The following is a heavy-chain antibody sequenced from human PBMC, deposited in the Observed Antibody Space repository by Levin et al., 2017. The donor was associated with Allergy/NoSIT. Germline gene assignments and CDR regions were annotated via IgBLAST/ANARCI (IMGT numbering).Heavy chain of an antibody. V-gene: IGHV4-31*03. J-gene: IGHJ4*02. CDR2: IYYSGST. Sequence: SQTLSLTCTVSGGSISSGGYYWSWIRQHPGKGLEWIGYIYYSGSTYYNPSLKSRVTISVDTSKNQFSLKLSSVTAADTAVYYCARGGDYVGTFDCWGQGTLVTVSS. CDR1: GGSISSGGYY. D-gene: IGHD4-17*01. CDR3: ARGGDYVGTFDC.